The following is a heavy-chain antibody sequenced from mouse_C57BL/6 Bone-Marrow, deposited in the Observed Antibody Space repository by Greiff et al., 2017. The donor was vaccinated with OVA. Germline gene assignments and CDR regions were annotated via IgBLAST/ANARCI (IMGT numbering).Heavy chain of an antibody. CDR3: ARELTGTRGYAMDY. J-gene: IGHJ4*01. CDR2: ISYDGSN. V-gene: IGHV3-6*01. CDR1: GYSITSGYY. D-gene: IGHD4-1*01. Sequence: ESGPGLVKPSQSLSLTCSVTGYSITSGYYWNWIRQFPGNKLEWMGYISYDGSNNYNPSLKIRISITRDTSKNQFFLKLNSVTTEDTATYYCARELTGTRGYAMDYWGQGTSVTVSS.